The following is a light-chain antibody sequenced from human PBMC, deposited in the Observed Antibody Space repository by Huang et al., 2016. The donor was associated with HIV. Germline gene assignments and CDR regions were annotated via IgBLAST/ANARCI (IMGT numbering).Light chain of an antibody. Sequence: DIQMTQSPSSLSASVGDRVTITCRASQSISNNLNWYQQKPGKAPKLLIYAASHLQTGVSLRFSGGGSGTNFALTISALQPEDFATYYCQQSYTTPRVTFGPGTKVHI. J-gene: IGKJ3*01. CDR3: QQSYTTPRVT. CDR2: AAS. V-gene: IGKV1-39*01. CDR1: QSISNN.